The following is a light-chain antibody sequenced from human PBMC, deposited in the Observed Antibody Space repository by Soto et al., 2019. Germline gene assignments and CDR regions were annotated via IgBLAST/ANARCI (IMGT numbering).Light chain of an antibody. CDR1: QSLTNY. J-gene: IGKJ1*01. Sequence: EIVLTQSPGTLSLSPGEGATLSCRASQSLTNYLAWYQHKPGQAPRLLIYGASSRATGITDRFSGSGSGTDFTLTISRLEPEDFAVYYCQQYGSTPRTFGQGTKEEMK. V-gene: IGKV3-20*01. CDR2: GAS. CDR3: QQYGSTPRT.